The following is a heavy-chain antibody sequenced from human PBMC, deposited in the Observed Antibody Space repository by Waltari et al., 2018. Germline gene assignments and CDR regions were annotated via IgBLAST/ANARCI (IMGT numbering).Heavy chain of an antibody. CDR2: ISAYNGNT. Sequence: QVQLVQSGAEVKKPGASVKVSCKASGYTFTSYGISWVRQAPGQGLEWMGWISAYNGNTNYAQKLQGRVTMTTDTSTSTAYMELRSLRSDDTAVYYCARDALIVVVPAAIFYMDVWGKGTTVTISS. CDR1: GYTFTSYG. V-gene: IGHV1-18*01. CDR3: ARDALIVVVPAAIFYMDV. J-gene: IGHJ6*03. D-gene: IGHD2-2*01.